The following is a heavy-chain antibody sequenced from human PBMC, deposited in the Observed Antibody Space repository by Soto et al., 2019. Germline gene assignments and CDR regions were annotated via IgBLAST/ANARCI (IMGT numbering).Heavy chain of an antibody. CDR2: IFSSGST. D-gene: IGHD5-12*01. J-gene: IGHJ4*02. CDR3: AREGSYSAYNFAHGIQLWYFDL. CDR1: GGSINTFY. Sequence: PSETLSLTCTVSGGSINTFYWSWVRQPAGKGLEWIGRIFSSGSTSFNPSLESRVAMSVDTSKNHFSLNLSSVTAADMAVYYCAREGSYSAYNFAHGIQLWYFDLWGQGALVTVS. V-gene: IGHV4-4*07.